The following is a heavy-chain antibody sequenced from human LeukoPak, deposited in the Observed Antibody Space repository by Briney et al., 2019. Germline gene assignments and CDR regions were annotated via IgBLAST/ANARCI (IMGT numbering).Heavy chain of an antibody. CDR2: ISSSSSYK. V-gene: IGHV3-11*06. CDR3: ARDYYGSGSSPFDY. D-gene: IGHD3-10*01. J-gene: IGHJ4*02. CDR1: GFTFSDYY. Sequence: GGSLRLSCAASGFTFSDYYMSWIRQAPGKGLEWVSYISSSSSYKNYANSVKGRFTISRDNAKKSLYLQMNSLRAEDTAMYYCARDYYGSGSSPFDYWGQGTLVTVSS.